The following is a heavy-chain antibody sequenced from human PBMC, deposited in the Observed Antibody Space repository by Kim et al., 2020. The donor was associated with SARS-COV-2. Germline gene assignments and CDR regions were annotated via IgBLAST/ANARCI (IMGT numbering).Heavy chain of an antibody. CDR2: IIPIFGTA. J-gene: IGHJ4*02. CDR1: GGTFSSYA. V-gene: IGHV1-69*13. D-gene: IGHD5-18*01. CDR3: ARGARGYSYGHTYYFDY. Sequence: SVKVSCKASGGTFSSYAISWVRQAPGQGLEWMGGIIPIFGTANYAQKFQGRVTITADESTSRAYMELSSLRSEDTAVYYCARGARGYSYGHTYYFDYWGQGTLVTVSS.